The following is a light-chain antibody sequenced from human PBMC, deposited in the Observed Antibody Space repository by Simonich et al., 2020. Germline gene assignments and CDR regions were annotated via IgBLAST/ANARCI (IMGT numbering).Light chain of an antibody. Sequence: QSALTQPSSVSGSPGQSVTISCTGTSSDVGGYNYVSWYHQHPGKAPKLMLYDVSKRPPGVPDRFSGSKSGNTASLTISGLQAEDEADYYCCSYAGSYTWVFGGGTKLTVL. CDR1: SSDVGGYNY. V-gene: IGLV2-11*01. J-gene: IGLJ3*02. CDR2: DVS. CDR3: CSYAGSYTWV.